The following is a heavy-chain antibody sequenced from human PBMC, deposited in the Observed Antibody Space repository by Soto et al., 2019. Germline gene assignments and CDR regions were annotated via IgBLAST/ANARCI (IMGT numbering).Heavy chain of an antibody. CDR3: AITPSRVLIAVAGILDY. CDR2: ISYDGSNK. D-gene: IGHD6-19*01. J-gene: IGHJ4*02. Sequence: QVQLVESGGGVVQPGRSLRLSCAASGFTFSSYAMHWVRQAPGKGLEWVAVISYDGSNKYYADSVKGRFTISRDNSKNTLYLQMHSLRAEDTAVYYCAITPSRVLIAVAGILDYWGQGTLVTVSS. CDR1: GFTFSSYA. V-gene: IGHV3-30-3*01.